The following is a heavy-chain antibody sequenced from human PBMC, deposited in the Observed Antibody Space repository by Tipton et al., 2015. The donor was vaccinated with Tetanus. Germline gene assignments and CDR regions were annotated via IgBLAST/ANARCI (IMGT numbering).Heavy chain of an antibody. CDR2: IYYSGTT. CDR1: GGSISSNNYY. J-gene: IGHJ3*01. CDR3: ARPSTTVTPRAFDV. Sequence: TLSLTCSVSGGSISSNNYYWAWIRQPPGKGLEWIGSIYYSGTTDYSPSLKSRVTISVDTSKNQFSLKLSSLTAADAAVYYCARPSTTVTPRAFDVWGQGTMVTVSS. V-gene: IGHV4-39*01. D-gene: IGHD4-17*01.